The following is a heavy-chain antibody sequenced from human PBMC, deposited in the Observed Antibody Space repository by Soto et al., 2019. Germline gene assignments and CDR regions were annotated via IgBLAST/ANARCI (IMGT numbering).Heavy chain of an antibody. CDR3: ARETHAVVGRGSPNGYEYGYYYDGMDV. CDR1: GYTFTNYY. Sequence: ASVKVSCKASGYTFTNYYVHWVRQAPGQGLEWMGVINPSSGSTRYAQKFQGRLTMTRETSTSTAYMELSSLRSEDTAVYSCARETHAVVGRGSPNGYEYGYYYDGMDVWRQGTTVTVSS. D-gene: IGHD5-12*01. CDR2: INPSSGST. J-gene: IGHJ6*01. V-gene: IGHV1-46*01.